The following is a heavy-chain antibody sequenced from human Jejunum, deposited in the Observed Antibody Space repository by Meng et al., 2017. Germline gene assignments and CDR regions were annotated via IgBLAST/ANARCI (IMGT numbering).Heavy chain of an antibody. CDR2: ISAYSGNT. J-gene: IGHJ4*02. CDR3: ARSRDYAHDY. D-gene: IGHD4-17*01. Sequence: QVQLVQSGAEVKKPGASVKVSCKASGYPFTTNGITWVRQAPGQGLEWMGWISAYSGNTNYAQKVQGRVTLTTDTSTTTAYMELRSLRSDDTAVYYCARSRDYAHDYWGQGTLVTASS. V-gene: IGHV1-18*01. CDR1: GYPFTTNG.